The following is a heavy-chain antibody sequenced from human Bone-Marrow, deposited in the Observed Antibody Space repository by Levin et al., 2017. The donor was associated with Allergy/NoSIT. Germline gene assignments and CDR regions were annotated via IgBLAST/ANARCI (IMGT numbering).Heavy chain of an antibody. J-gene: IGHJ6*03. V-gene: IGHV1-69*04. CDR3: ARTSFGESFSRTRYQYHYMDV. CDR1: AGTFRNYA. Sequence: SVKVSCQASAGTFRNYAITWVRQAPGQGLEWMGRIMPLLGTSDSAPIFQVRVTITADKSSNTAYMELTSLTSEDTAVYYCARTSFGESFSRTRYQYHYMDVWGTGTTVTVSS. CDR2: IMPLLGTS. D-gene: IGHD3-10*01.